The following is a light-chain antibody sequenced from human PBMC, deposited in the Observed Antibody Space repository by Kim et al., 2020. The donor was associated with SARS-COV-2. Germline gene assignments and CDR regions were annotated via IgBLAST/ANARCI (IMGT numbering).Light chain of an antibody. V-gene: IGLV2-14*04. Sequence: QSITIPCTGTSSDVGGYNYVSWYQQHPGKAPKLMIYDVSKRPSGVSNRFSGSKSGNTASLTISGLQAEDEADYYCSSYTSSSTNWVFGGGTQLTVL. CDR1: SSDVGGYNY. CDR2: DVS. J-gene: IGLJ3*02. CDR3: SSYTSSSTNWV.